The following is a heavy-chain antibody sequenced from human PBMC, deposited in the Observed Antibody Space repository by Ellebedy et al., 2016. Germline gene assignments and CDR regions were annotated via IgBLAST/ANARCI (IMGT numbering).Heavy chain of an antibody. J-gene: IGHJ4*02. D-gene: IGHD4-23*01. CDR2: ISGSGGST. CDR1: GFTFSSYA. Sequence: GESLKISXAASGFTFSSYAMIWVRQAPGKGLEWVSGISGSGGSTYYADSVKGRFTISRDNAKNSLYLQMNSLRAEDTAVYYCARDLGRLYGGNSAGIFDYWGQGTLVTVSS. V-gene: IGHV3-23*01. CDR3: ARDLGRLYGGNSAGIFDY.